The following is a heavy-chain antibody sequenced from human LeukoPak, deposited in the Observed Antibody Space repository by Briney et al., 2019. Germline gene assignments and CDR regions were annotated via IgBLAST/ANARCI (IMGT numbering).Heavy chain of an antibody. V-gene: IGHV1-2*02. J-gene: IGHJ3*02. Sequence: GASVKVSCKASGYTFTVYYVHWVRQAPGQGLEWMGWINPNSGGTNYAQKFQGRVTMTRDTSISTAYMELSRLRSDDTAVYYCARVRGSRVVRGVMGAFDIWGQGTMVTVSS. CDR3: ARVRGSRVVRGVMGAFDI. CDR2: INPNSGGT. CDR1: GYTFTVYY. D-gene: IGHD3-10*01.